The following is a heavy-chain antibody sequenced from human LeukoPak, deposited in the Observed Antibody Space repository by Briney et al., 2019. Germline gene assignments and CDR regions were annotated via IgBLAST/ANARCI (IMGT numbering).Heavy chain of an antibody. CDR3: ARDLAVAGTDFDY. J-gene: IGHJ4*02. CDR2: ISSSSSYI. D-gene: IGHD6-19*01. CDR1: GFTFSSYS. Sequence: GGSLILSCAASGFTFSSYSMNWVRQAPGKGLEWVSSISSSSSYIYYADSVKGRFTISRDNAKNSLYLQMNSLRAEDTAVYYCARDLAVAGTDFDYWGQGTLVTVSS. V-gene: IGHV3-21*01.